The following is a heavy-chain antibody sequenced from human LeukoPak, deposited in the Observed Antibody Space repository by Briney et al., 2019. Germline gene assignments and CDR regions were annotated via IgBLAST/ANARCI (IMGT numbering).Heavy chain of an antibody. J-gene: IGHJ4*02. CDR2: VDPGDGET. CDR3: AREGEQPTSFFDY. CDR1: GYTFTDYY. D-gene: IGHD3-16*01. Sequence: GASVKVSCKASGYTFTDYYMHWVQQAPGKGLKWMGRVDPGDGETTYAEKFQGRVTIIADTSTDTAYMQLSSLRSEDTAVYYCAREGEQPTSFFDYWGQGTLVTVSS. V-gene: IGHV1-69-2*01.